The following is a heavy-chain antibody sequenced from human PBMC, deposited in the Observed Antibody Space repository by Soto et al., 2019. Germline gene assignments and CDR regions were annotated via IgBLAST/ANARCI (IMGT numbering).Heavy chain of an antibody. CDR1: GFTFSSYA. Sequence: GGSLRLSCAASGFTFSSYAMHWVRQAPGKGLEYVSAISSNGGSTYYANSVKGRFTISRDNSKNTLYLQMGSLRAEDMAVYYCARGTWKSVVVESSGLFDYWGQGTLVTVSS. D-gene: IGHD1-1*01. CDR3: ARGTWKSVVVESSGLFDY. V-gene: IGHV3-64*01. J-gene: IGHJ4*02. CDR2: ISSNGGST.